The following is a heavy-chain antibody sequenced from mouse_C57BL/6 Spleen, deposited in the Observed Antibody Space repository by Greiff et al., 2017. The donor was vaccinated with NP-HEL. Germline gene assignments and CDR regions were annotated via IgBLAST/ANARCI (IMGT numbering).Heavy chain of an antibody. J-gene: IGHJ2*01. D-gene: IGHD2-5*01. CDR3: VRQRSNYGFFFDY. CDR1: GFSFNTYA. Sequence: EVKLVESGGGLVQPKGSLKLSCAASGFSFNTYAMNWVRQAPGKGLEWVARIRSKSNNYATYYADSVKDRFTISRDDSESMLYLQMNNLKTEDTAMYYCVRQRSNYGFFFDYWGQGTTLTVSS. CDR2: IRSKSNNYAT. V-gene: IGHV10-1*01.